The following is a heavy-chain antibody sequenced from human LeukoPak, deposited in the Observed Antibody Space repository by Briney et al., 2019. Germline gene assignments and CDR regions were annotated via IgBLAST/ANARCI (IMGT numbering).Heavy chain of an antibody. CDR2: INIGGTNT. J-gene: IGHJ5*02. V-gene: IGHV3-11*01. D-gene: IGHD5-24*01. Sequence: GGSLRLSCAASGFTFNDYYMSWIRQAPGKGLEWLSYINIGGTNTHYADSVKGRFTISRDNAKKSLYLEMNNLRAEDTAIYYCAADGAGFDTWGQGVLVTVSS. CDR1: GFTFNDYY. CDR3: AADGAGFDT.